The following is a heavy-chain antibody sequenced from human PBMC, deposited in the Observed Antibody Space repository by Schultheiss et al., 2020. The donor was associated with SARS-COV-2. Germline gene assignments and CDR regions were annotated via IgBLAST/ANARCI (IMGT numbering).Heavy chain of an antibody. V-gene: IGHV3-53*01. Sequence: GGSLRLSCADSGFRFIYDYMNWVRQAPGKGLEWVSVVYSGGDTHYADSVKGRFTISRDTSKNTLYLQLNSLRAEDTAVYYCARASPYFDYWGQGALVTVSS. CDR3: ARASPYFDY. CDR2: VYSGGDT. CDR1: GFRFIYDY. J-gene: IGHJ4*02.